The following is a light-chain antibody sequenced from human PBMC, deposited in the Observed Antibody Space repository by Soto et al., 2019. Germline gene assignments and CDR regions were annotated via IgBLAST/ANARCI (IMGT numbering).Light chain of an antibody. V-gene: IGKV1-9*01. Sequence: IQVTQSPSSLSASVGDRVIITCRASQDISSYLAWYQQKPGKAPTLLIYAASTLQSGVPSRFSGSGFGTDFTLTISSLQAEDFASYYCQQLRSYPSTFGGGTKVDIK. CDR1: QDISSY. CDR2: AAS. CDR3: QQLRSYPST. J-gene: IGKJ4*01.